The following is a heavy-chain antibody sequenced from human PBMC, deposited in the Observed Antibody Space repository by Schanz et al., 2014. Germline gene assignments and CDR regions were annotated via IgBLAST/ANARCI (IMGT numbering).Heavy chain of an antibody. CDR1: GASISSNNW. CDR3: ARDKGGYYPFDY. D-gene: IGHD3-3*01. V-gene: IGHV3-7*01. CDR2: IKQDESER. Sequence: VQLQESGPGLVKPSGTLSLTCAVSGASISSNNWWSWVRQPPGKGLEWVANIKQDESERSYVDSVKGRFTISRDNAKNSLYLQMNSLRAEDTAVYYCARDKGGYYPFDYWGQGTLVTVSS. J-gene: IGHJ4*02.